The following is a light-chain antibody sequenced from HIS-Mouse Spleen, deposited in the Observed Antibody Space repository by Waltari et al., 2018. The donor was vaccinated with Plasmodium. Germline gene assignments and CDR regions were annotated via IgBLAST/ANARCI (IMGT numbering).Light chain of an antibody. J-gene: IGLJ3*02. Sequence: SYELTPPPSVSVSPGQTARLPCPGDALPKKYASWYQQKSGQAPVLVIYEDSKRPSGIPERFSGSSSGTMATLTISGAQVEDEADYYCYSTDSSGNHRVFGGGTKLTVL. V-gene: IGLV3-10*01. CDR3: YSTDSSGNHRV. CDR1: ALPKKY. CDR2: EDS.